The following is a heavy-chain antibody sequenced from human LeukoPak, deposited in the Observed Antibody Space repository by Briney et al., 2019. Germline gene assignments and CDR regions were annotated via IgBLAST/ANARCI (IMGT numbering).Heavy chain of an antibody. Sequence: SETLSLTRTVSGGSISSYYWSWIRQPPGKGLEWIGYIYYSGSTNYNPSLKSRVTISVDTSKNQFSLKLSSVTAADTAVYYCARHFTIAAHFDYWGQGTLVTVSS. CDR2: IYYSGST. J-gene: IGHJ4*02. CDR3: ARHFTIAAHFDY. CDR1: GGSISSYY. V-gene: IGHV4-59*08. D-gene: IGHD6-13*01.